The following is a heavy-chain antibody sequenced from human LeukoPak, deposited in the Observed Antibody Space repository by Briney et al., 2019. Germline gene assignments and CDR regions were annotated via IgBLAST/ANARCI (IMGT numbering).Heavy chain of an antibody. D-gene: IGHD3-9*01. Sequence: NTSESLSLTCTASGGTFSSYSWSWIRQPPGKGLEWVGYIYYSGSTNYNPSLKSRVTISVDTSKNQFSLKLSSVTAADTAVYYCASTDILTGTTFDYWGQGTLVTVSS. J-gene: IGHJ4*02. CDR1: GGTFSSYS. V-gene: IGHV4-59*01. CDR3: ASTDILTGTTFDY. CDR2: IYYSGST.